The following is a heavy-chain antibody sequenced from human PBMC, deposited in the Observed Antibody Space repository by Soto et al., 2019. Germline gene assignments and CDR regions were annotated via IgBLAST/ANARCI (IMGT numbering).Heavy chain of an antibody. Sequence: ASLKVSCKASGYTFTSYGISWVRQAPGQGLEWMGWISAHNGNTNYAQKLQGRVTMTTDTSTSTAYMELRSLRSDDTAVYYCARVAVYSHGNWFDPWGQGALLTVSS. CDR3: ARVAVYSHGNWFDP. V-gene: IGHV1-18*01. CDR1: GYTFTSYG. D-gene: IGHD2-21*01. CDR2: ISAHNGNT. J-gene: IGHJ5*02.